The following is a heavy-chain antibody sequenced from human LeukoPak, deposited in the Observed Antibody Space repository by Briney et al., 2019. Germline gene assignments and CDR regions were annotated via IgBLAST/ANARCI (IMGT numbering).Heavy chain of an antibody. D-gene: IGHD3-22*01. J-gene: IGHJ5*02. CDR3: ARGGAYYYDSSGYYWSWFDP. CDR2: IIPIFGTA. V-gene: IGHV1-69*01. CDR1: GGTFSSYA. Sequence: SVKVSCKASGGTFSSYAISWVRQAPGQGLEWMGGIIPIFGTANYAQKFQGRVTITADESTSTAYMELSSLRSEDTAVYYCARGGAYYYDSSGYYWSWFDPWGQGTLVTVSS.